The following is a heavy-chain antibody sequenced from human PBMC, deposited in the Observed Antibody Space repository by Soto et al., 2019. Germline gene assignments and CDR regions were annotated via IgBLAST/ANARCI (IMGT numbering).Heavy chain of an antibody. V-gene: IGHV1-69*13. D-gene: IGHD1-26*01. CDR3: ARGGRATIDARADSRFNDY. Sequence: ASVKVSCKASGGTFSSYAISWVRQAPGQGLEWMGGIIPIFGTANYAQKFQGRVTITADESTSTAYMELSSLRSEDTAVYYCARGGRATIDARADSRFNDYWGQGTLVTVSS. CDR1: GGTFSSYA. CDR2: IIPIFGTA. J-gene: IGHJ4*02.